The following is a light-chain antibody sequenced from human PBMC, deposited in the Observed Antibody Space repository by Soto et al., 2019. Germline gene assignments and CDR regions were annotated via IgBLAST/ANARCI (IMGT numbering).Light chain of an antibody. V-gene: IGKV1-33*01. CDR1: QDISNY. J-gene: IGKJ2*01. Sequence: DIQMTQSLSSLSASVGDRVTITCQASQDISNYLNWYQQKPGKAPKLLIYDASNLETGVPSRFSGSGSGTDFTFTISSLQPEDIATYYCQQYDNLPLMYTFGQGTKLEIK. CDR2: DAS. CDR3: QQYDNLPLMYT.